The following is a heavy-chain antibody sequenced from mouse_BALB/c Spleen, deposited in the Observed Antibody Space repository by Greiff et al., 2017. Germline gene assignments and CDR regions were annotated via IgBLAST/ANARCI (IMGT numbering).Heavy chain of an antibody. CDR3: ARQLAY. J-gene: IGHJ3*01. Sequence: EVKLMESGGDLVKPGGSLKLSCAASGFTFSSYGMSWVRQTPDKRLEWVATISSGGSYTYYPDSVKGRFTISRDNAKNTLYLQMSSLKSEDTAMYYFARQLAYWGQGTLVTVSA. CDR2: ISSGGSYT. V-gene: IGHV5-6*01. CDR1: GFTFSSYG.